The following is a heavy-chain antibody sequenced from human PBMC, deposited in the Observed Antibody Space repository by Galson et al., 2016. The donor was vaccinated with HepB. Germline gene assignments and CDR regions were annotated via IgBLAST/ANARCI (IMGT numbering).Heavy chain of an antibody. J-gene: IGHJ4*02. CDR1: GFTFNLYT. CDR3: AKAVLRYLEWIPDY. Sequence: SLRLSCAASGFTFNLYTMHWVRQAPGKGLEWVASVSCDGVIEHYADSVKGRFTISRDNSNDVLHLQMTRLRSEDTGVYYCAKAVLRYLEWIPDYWGQGTLVSVS. D-gene: IGHD3-3*01. V-gene: IGHV3-30-3*01. CDR2: VSCDGVIE.